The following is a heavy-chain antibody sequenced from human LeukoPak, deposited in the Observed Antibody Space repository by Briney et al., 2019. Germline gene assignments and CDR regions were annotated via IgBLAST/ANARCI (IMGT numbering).Heavy chain of an antibody. CDR2: IDSSSRYL. J-gene: IGHJ5*02. CDR3: ARDRITVTGAYNWFDP. D-gene: IGHD6-19*01. CDR1: GFTFSSYS. Sequence: GGSLRLSCAASGFTFSSYSMNWVRQGPGKGLEWVSSIDSSSRYLYYADSVRGRFTISRDNAKNSLYLQMNSLRVEDTAFYYCARDRITVTGAYNWFDPWGQGTLVTVSS. V-gene: IGHV3-21*06.